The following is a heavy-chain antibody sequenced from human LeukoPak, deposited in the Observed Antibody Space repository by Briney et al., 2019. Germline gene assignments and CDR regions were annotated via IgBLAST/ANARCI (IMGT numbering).Heavy chain of an antibody. CDR2: INPSGGST. Sequence: ASVKVSCKASGYTFTSYYMHWVRQAPGQGLEWMGIINPSGGSTSYAQKFQGRVTMTRDTSTSTVYMELSSLRSEDTAVYYCARGTNLRFLEWSEHDYWGQGTLVTVSP. J-gene: IGHJ4*02. D-gene: IGHD3-3*01. CDR1: GYTFTSYY. V-gene: IGHV1-46*01. CDR3: ARGTNLRFLEWSEHDY.